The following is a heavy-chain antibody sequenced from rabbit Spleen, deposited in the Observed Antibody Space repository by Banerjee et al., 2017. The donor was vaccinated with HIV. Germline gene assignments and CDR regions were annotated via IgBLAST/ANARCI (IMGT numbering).Heavy chain of an antibody. CDR3: ARDTSTSFSTYGMDL. CDR2: IDPIFSNT. V-gene: IGHV1S47*01. Sequence: QEQLVESGGGLVQPGGSLKLSCKASVFDFSDYGMSWVRQAPGKGLEWIGYIDPIFSNTYSASWVSDRFTISSHNAQNTLCLQLNSLTAADTATYFCARDTSTSFSTYGMDLWGQGTLVTVS. J-gene: IGHJ6*01. CDR1: VFDFSDYG. D-gene: IGHD1-1*01.